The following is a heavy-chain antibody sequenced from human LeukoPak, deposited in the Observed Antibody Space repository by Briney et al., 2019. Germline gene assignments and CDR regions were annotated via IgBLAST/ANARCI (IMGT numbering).Heavy chain of an antibody. CDR2: IYPGDSDT. J-gene: IGHJ4*02. V-gene: IGHV5-51*01. D-gene: IGHD4-17*01. Sequence: GESLKISCQGSGYSFTDYWIGWVRQMPGKGLEWMGIIYPGDSDTRYSPSFQGQVTISADKSISTAYLQWSSLKASDTAMYYCATEHSDYGDYFVYWGQGTLVTVSS. CDR1: GYSFTDYW. CDR3: ATEHSDYGDYFVY.